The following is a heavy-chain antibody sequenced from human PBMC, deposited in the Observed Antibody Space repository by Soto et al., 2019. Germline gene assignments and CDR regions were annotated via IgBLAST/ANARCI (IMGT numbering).Heavy chain of an antibody. CDR2: IYYSGST. V-gene: IGHV4-39*01. Sequence: QLQLQESGPGLVKPSETLSLTCTVSGGSISSSSYYWGWIRQPPGKGLEWIGSIYYSGSTYYNPSLKSRVTISLDTSKNHFSLKLSSVTAADTAVYYCARHHRSSGSSDFDYWGQGTLVTVSS. D-gene: IGHD1-26*01. J-gene: IGHJ4*02. CDR3: ARHHRSSGSSDFDY. CDR1: GGSISSSSYY.